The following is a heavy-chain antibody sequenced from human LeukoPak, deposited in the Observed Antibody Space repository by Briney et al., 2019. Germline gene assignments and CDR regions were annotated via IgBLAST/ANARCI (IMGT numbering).Heavy chain of an antibody. CDR2: ISSSGSTI. Sequence: GGSLRLSCAASGFTFSDYYMSWIRQAPGKGLEWVSYISSSGSTIYYADSVKGRFTISRDNAKNSLYLQMNSLRAEDTAVYYCASQARYCSSTSCSRYYGMDVWGQGTTVTVSS. J-gene: IGHJ6*02. CDR3: ASQARYCSSTSCSRYYGMDV. CDR1: GFTFSDYY. D-gene: IGHD2-2*01. V-gene: IGHV3-11*01.